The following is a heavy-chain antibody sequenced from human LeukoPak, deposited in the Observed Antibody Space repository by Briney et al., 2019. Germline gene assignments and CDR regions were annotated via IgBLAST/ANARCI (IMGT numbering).Heavy chain of an antibody. J-gene: IGHJ1*01. CDR3: ATWGDTTAEYFQR. Sequence: GGSLRLSCAASGFTFSSYWMNWVRQAPGKGLEWVAHINPDGRDTYYVDSVKGRFTISRDNAQNSMYLQMNSLRVEDTAVYYCATWGDTTAEYFQRWGQGTLVTVSS. CDR2: INPDGRDT. D-gene: IGHD2-21*02. CDR1: GFTFSSYW. V-gene: IGHV3-7*01.